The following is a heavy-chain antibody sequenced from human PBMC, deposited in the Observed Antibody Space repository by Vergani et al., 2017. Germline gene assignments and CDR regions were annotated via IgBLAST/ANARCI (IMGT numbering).Heavy chain of an antibody. Sequence: QVQLQESGPGLVKPSETLSLTCTVSGDSISSRNCYWGWIRQPPGKGLEWIGSLFYGATAYYNPSLESRVIISIVTSKNQFSLRLSSVTAADTAVYYCARHQAAELGVDWDDVFDMWGQGTTVTVSS. J-gene: IGHJ3*02. CDR2: LFYGATA. CDR1: GDSISSRNCY. CDR3: ARHQAAELGVDWDDVFDM. V-gene: IGHV4-39*01. D-gene: IGHD3-10*01.